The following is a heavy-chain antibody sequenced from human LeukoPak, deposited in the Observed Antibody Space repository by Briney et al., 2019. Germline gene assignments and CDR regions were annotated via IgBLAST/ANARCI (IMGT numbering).Heavy chain of an antibody. Sequence: KPSETLSLTCTVSGGSISSYYWSWIRQPPGKGLEWIGYIYYSGSTNYNPSLKSRVTISVDKSKNQFSLKLSSVTAADTAVYYCASLYCSGGSCYPDAFDIWGQGTMVTVSS. J-gene: IGHJ3*02. D-gene: IGHD2-15*01. CDR3: ASLYCSGGSCYPDAFDI. CDR1: GGSISSYY. CDR2: IYYSGST. V-gene: IGHV4-59*12.